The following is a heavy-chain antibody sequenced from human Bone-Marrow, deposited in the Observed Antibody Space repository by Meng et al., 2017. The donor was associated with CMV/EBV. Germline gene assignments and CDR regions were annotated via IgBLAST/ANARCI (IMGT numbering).Heavy chain of an antibody. Sequence: GGSLRLSCAASGFTFSSYEMNWVRQAPGKGLEWVSYISSSGSTIYYADSVKGRFTISGDNAKNSLYLQMNSLRAEDTAVYYCARDVGEYLPMAFDYWGQGTLVTVYS. CDR1: GFTFSSYE. CDR3: ARDVGEYLPMAFDY. D-gene: IGHD3-10*01. J-gene: IGHJ4*02. V-gene: IGHV3-48*03. CDR2: ISSSGSTI.